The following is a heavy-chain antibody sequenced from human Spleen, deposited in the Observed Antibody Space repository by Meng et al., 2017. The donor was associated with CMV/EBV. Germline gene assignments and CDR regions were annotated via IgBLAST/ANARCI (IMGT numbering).Heavy chain of an antibody. D-gene: IGHD6-6*01. CDR3: ARDRSSSSGGYYGMDV. CDR2: ISSSSTYI. CDR1: GFTFSSYS. Sequence: GESLKISCAASGFTFSSYSINWVRQAPGRGLEWVSSISSSSTYIYYADSVKGRFTISRDNAKNSLYLQMNSLRAGGTAVYYWARDRSSSSGGYYGMDVWGQGTTVTVS. J-gene: IGHJ6*02. V-gene: IGHV3-21*01.